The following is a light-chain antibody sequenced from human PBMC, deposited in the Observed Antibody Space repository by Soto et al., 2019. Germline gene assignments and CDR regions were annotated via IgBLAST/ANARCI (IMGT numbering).Light chain of an antibody. CDR2: GAS. CDR3: QQSGSAPPIS. Sequence: EMVLTQSPGTLSLSPGERATLSCRASHSVSSSYLAWYQHKPGQSPRLLIDGASSRATGIPDRFSGSGSGTDFTLTISSLEPEYFAVYYWQQSGSAPPISFGQGTRLEIK. CDR1: HSVSSSY. V-gene: IGKV3-20*01. J-gene: IGKJ5*01.